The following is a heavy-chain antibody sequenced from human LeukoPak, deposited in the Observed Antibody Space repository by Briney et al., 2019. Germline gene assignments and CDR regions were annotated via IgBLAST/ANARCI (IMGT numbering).Heavy chain of an antibody. J-gene: IGHJ4*02. CDR1: GFTFSSYS. CDR3: ARGPFSSTWSEFDC. V-gene: IGHV3-21*06. D-gene: IGHD6-13*01. CDR2: ISGDSRYI. Sequence: GSLRLSCAASGFTFSSYSMNWVRQAPGKGLEWVSCISGDSRYIYYADSVKGRSTVSRDNAQHSLYLHMNSLRVEDTAVYYCARGPFSSTWSEFDCWGQGTLVTVSS.